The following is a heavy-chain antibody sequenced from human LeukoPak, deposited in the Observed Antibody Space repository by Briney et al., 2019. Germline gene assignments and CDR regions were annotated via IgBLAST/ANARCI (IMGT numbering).Heavy chain of an antibody. V-gene: IGHV4-61*01. CDR3: ARFKGYYDSGGYSDY. CDR1: GGSVSSGSYY. Sequence: ETLSLTCAVSGGSVSSGSYYWSWIRQPPGKGLEWIGYIYYSGSTNYNPSLKSRVTISVDTSKNQFSLKLSSVTAADTAVYYCARFKGYYDSGGYSDYWGQGTLVTVSS. CDR2: IYYSGST. J-gene: IGHJ4*02. D-gene: IGHD3-22*01.